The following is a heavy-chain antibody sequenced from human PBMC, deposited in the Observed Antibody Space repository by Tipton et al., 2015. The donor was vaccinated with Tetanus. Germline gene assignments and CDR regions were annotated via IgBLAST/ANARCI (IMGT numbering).Heavy chain of an antibody. CDR3: ARDHRLSASYAGWFDP. CDR2: IYSSGST. V-gene: IGHV4-59*01. D-gene: IGHD2-8*01. CDR1: GGSINPYY. Sequence: LRLSCSVSGGSINPYYWSWIRQPPGKGLEWIGNIYSSGSTNYNPSLRSRVTISVDTSRNQFSLRLKSVTPADTAMYYCARDHRLSASYAGWFDPWGQGTLVTVSS. J-gene: IGHJ5*02.